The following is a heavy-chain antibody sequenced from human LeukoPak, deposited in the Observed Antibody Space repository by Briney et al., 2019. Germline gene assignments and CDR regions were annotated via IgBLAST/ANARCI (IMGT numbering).Heavy chain of an antibody. J-gene: IGHJ4*02. V-gene: IGHV3-30*04. CDR3: ARETGRGYSYGACFDY. Sequence: GGSLRLSCAASGVTFSSYAMHWVRQAPGKGLEWVAVISYDGSNKYYADSVKGRFTISRDNSKNTLYLQMNSLRAEDTAVYYCARETGRGYSYGACFDYWGQGTLVTVSS. CDR1: GVTFSSYA. D-gene: IGHD5-18*01. CDR2: ISYDGSNK.